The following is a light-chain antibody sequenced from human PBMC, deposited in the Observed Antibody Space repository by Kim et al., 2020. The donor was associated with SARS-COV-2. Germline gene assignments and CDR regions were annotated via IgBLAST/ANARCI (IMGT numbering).Light chain of an antibody. V-gene: IGLV2-8*01. CDR3: TSHANDNYV. CDR1: STDFTTYNY. CDR2: EIT. J-gene: IGLJ1*01. Sequence: PGKSVTISCSGTSTDFTTYNYVSWDQQHPGKAPKLIIYEITKRPSGVPDRFSGSKSGDTASLTVSGLQAEDEADYYCTSHANDNYVFGTGTKVTVL.